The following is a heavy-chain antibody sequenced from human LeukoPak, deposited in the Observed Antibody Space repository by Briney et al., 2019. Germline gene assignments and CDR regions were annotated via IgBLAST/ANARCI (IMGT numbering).Heavy chain of an antibody. J-gene: IGHJ4*02. CDR1: RLTFSSYW. CDR3: ARDTRGIFDY. V-gene: IGHV3-7*01. CDR2: IKQDGSEI. D-gene: IGHD3-10*01. Sequence: PGGSLRLSCAASRLTFSSYWMSWVRQAPGKGLEWVANIKQDGSEIHYVDSVRGRFTISRDNAKNSLYLQMNSLRVEDTAVYYCARDTRGIFDYWGQGTLVTVSS.